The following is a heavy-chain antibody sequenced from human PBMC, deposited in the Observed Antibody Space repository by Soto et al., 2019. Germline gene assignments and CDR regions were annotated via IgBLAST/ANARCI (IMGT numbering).Heavy chain of an antibody. CDR3: ASSANFWSGYYIDYYYYYMDV. D-gene: IGHD3-3*01. V-gene: IGHV4-39*01. Sequence: KPSETLSLTCTVSGGSISSSSYYWGWIRQPPGKGLEWIGSIYYSGSTYYNPSLKSRVTISVDTSKNQFSLKLSSVTAADTAVYYCASSANFWSGYYIDYYYYYMDVWGKGTTVTVSS. CDR1: GGSISSSSYY. J-gene: IGHJ6*03. CDR2: IYYSGST.